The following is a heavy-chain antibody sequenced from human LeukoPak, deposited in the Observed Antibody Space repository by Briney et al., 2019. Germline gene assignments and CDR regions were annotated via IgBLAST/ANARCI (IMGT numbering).Heavy chain of an antibody. CDR2: ISAYNGNT. D-gene: IGHD3-3*01. Sequence: GASVNVSCKASGYTFTSYGISWVRQAPGQGLEWMGGISAYNGNTNYAQKLQGRVTVTTDTSTSTAYMELRSLRSDDTAVYYCARVGYDFWSGYYHPFDYWGQGTLVTVSS. V-gene: IGHV1-18*01. J-gene: IGHJ4*02. CDR1: GYTFTSYG. CDR3: ARVGYDFWSGYYHPFDY.